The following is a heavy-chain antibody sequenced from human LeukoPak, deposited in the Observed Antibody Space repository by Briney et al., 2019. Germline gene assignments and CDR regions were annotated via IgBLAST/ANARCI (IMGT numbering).Heavy chain of an antibody. V-gene: IGHV1-2*02. Sequence: ASVKVSCKASGYTFTAYYMHWVRQAPGQGLEWMGWINPDSGGTNYAQKFQGRVTMTRDTSISTAYMELSSLRSDDTAVYYCARDVDSSWYTNPSYYWGQGTLVTVSS. CDR1: GYTFTAYY. CDR3: ARDVDSSWYTNPSYY. J-gene: IGHJ4*02. D-gene: IGHD6-13*01. CDR2: INPDSGGT.